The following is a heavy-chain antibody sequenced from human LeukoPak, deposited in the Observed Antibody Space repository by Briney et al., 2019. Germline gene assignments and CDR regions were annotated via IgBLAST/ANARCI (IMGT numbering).Heavy chain of an antibody. Sequence: GGSLRLSCAASGFTFSNYWMTWVRQAPGRGLEWVSSVDGGGGGTYYADSVKGRFTISRDNSKDTLYLQMNGLRAEDTAVYFCAKQSAGSAAWYSLHYDFWGQGTLVTVSS. CDR1: GFTFSNYW. D-gene: IGHD6-13*01. V-gene: IGHV3-23*01. CDR2: VDGGGGGT. J-gene: IGHJ4*02. CDR3: AKQSAGSAAWYSLHYDF.